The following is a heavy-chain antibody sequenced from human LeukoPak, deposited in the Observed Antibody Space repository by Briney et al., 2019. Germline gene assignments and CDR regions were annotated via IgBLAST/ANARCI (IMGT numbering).Heavy chain of an antibody. Sequence: GGSLRHPCAGSGFTFSCYAMSWFRRDAGKGLVLVSAISGSGGSTYYADSVKGRFTISRDNSKNTLYLQMNSLRAEDTAVYYCAKSAGYSSSWYGYWGQGTLVTVSS. J-gene: IGHJ4*02. V-gene: IGHV3-23*01. CDR3: AKSAGYSSSWYGY. CDR2: ISGSGGST. D-gene: IGHD6-13*01. CDR1: GFTFSCYA.